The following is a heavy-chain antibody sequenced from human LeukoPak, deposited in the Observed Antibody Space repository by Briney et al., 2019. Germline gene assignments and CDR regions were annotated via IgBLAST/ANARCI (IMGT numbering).Heavy chain of an antibody. D-gene: IGHD3-22*01. CDR3: AREGSIYYSDSSGYLGY. V-gene: IGHV4-39*07. CDR1: GGSISSSSYY. Sequence: SETLSLTCTVSGGSISSSSYYWGWIRQPPGKGLEWIGSIYYSGSTNYNPSLKSRVTISVDTSKNQFSLKLSSVTAADTAVYYCAREGSIYYSDSSGYLGYWGQGTLVTVSS. J-gene: IGHJ4*02. CDR2: IYYSGST.